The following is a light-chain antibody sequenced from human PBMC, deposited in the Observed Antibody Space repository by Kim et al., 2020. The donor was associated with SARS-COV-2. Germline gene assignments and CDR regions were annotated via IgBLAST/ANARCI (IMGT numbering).Light chain of an antibody. CDR2: SES. CDR1: QNIRTY. V-gene: IGKV1-39*01. J-gene: IGKJ1*01. CDR3: QQSYVTSWT. Sequence: ASVGDRVTISCRASQNIRTYLNWYQQRPGKAPKLVIYSESRLHIGVPSRLSGSGSGTDFTLTISSLQGEDVATYYCQQSYVTSWTFGQGTKVDIK.